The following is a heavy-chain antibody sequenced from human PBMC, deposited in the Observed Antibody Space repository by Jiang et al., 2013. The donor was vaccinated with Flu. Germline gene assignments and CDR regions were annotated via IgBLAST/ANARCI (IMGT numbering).Heavy chain of an antibody. CDR2: IYWNDDK. Sequence: KPTQTLTLTCTFSGFSLSTSGVGVGWIRQPPGKALEWLALIYWNDDKRYSPSLKSRLTITKDTSKNQVVLTMTNMDPVDTATYYCAHSPPVGAYFDYWGQGTLVTVSS. V-gene: IGHV2-5*01. CDR1: GFSLSTSGVG. D-gene: IGHD4/OR15-4a*01. J-gene: IGHJ4*02. CDR3: AHSPPVGAYFDY.